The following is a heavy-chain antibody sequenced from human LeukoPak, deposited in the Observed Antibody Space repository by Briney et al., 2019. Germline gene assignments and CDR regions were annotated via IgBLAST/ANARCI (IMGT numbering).Heavy chain of an antibody. D-gene: IGHD3-22*01. CDR3: ARDPYYYDSSGSHAGYFDL. V-gene: IGHV1-46*01. J-gene: IGHJ2*01. CDR1: GYTFTNYY. Sequence: ASVKVSCKASGYTFTNYYMHWVRQAPGQGLEWVGLINPTGTGTNYAQKFRGRVTMTRDTSTSTVYMELSSLRSEDTAVYYCARDPYYYDSSGSHAGYFDLWGRGTLVTVSS. CDR2: INPTGTGT.